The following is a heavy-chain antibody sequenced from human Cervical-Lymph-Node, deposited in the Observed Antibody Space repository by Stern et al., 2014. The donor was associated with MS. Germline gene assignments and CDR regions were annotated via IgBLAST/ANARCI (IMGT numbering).Heavy chain of an antibody. CDR3: ARDLNALRFLEWLPSEYDY. J-gene: IGHJ4*02. D-gene: IGHD3-3*01. CDR2: ITGYNDNT. V-gene: IGHV1-18*01. Sequence: VQLVESGAEVKKPGASVKVSCKASGYIFTSYGISWVRQAPGQGLEWMGWITGYNDNTYYAQKFHGRVTMTTDTSTSTVYMELRSLRSDDTAVYYCARDLNALRFLEWLPSEYDYWGQGTLVTVSS. CDR1: GYIFTSYG.